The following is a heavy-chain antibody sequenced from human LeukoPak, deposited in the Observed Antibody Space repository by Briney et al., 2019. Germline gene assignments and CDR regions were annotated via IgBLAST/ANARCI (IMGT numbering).Heavy chain of an antibody. Sequence: SVKVSCKASGGTFSSYAISWVRQAPGQGLEWMGGIIPIFGTANYAQKFQGRVTITTDESTSTAYMELSSLRSEDTAVYYCARGDPEYYDSSGYYFGYWGQGTLVTVSS. CDR2: IIPIFGTA. V-gene: IGHV1-69*05. CDR3: ARGDPEYYDSSGYYFGY. D-gene: IGHD3-22*01. J-gene: IGHJ4*02. CDR1: GGTFSSYA.